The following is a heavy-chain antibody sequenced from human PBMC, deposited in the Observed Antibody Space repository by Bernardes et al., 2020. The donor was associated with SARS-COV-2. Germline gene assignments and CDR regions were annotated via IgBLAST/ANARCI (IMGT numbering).Heavy chain of an antibody. V-gene: IGHV4-59*07. J-gene: IGHJ3*02. D-gene: IGHD6-13*01. Sequence: SGTLSALFDLSGGSLSSSSWNWIVQRRGGGPAWIDDVPYTWRTNYHPSHKRRVTISVDTSKTQFSMKLNSVTAGDTAVYYCARWGSSNWQDAFDIWGQGTMVTVSS. CDR3: ARWGSSNWQDAFDI. CDR2: VPYTWRT. CDR1: GGSLSSSS.